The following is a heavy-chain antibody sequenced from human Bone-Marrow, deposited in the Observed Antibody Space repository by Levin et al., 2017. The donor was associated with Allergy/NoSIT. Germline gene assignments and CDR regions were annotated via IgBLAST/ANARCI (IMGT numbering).Heavy chain of an antibody. CDR3: AKVGSGWFRNKLDS. CDR2: ISGSGAGT. V-gene: IGHV3-23*01. CDR1: GFTFRTYA. Sequence: GGSLRLSCAASGFTFRTYAMSWVRQAPGKGLEWRSGISGSGAGTFYADSVKGRFNISKDNSKNMAYLQLNRLRVEDTAVYYCAKVGSGWFRNKLDSWGQGTLVTVSS. J-gene: IGHJ4*02. D-gene: IGHD6-19*01.